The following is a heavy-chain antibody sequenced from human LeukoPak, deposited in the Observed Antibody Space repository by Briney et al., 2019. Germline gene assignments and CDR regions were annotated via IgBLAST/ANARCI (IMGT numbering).Heavy chain of an antibody. V-gene: IGHV1-2*02. D-gene: IGHD6-19*01. J-gene: IGHJ4*02. CDR3: ARGDSSGWYDY. CDR1: GYTFTGYY. Sequence: ASVKVSCKASGYTFTGYYIHWVRQAPGQGLEWMGWINPNSGGTNYAQKFRGRVTMTRDTSISTAYMELSRLRSDDTAMYYCARGDSSGWYDYWGQGTLVTVSS. CDR2: INPNSGGT.